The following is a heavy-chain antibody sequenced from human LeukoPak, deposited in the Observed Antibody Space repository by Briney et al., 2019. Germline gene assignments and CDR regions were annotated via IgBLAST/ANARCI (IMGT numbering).Heavy chain of an antibody. CDR3: AKCGSSGCHLIDY. Sequence: GGSLRLSCAASGFTFSTNAMSWVRQAPGKGLEWVSAISGRTGSTYYADSVKGRFTISRDNSKNTLYLQMDTLGAEDTAVYYCAKCGSSGCHLIDYWGQGTLVTVSS. J-gene: IGHJ4*02. D-gene: IGHD5-12*01. CDR2: ISGRTGST. CDR1: GFTFSTNA. V-gene: IGHV3-23*01.